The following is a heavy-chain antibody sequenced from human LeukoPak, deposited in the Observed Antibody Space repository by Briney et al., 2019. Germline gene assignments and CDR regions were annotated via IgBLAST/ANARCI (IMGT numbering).Heavy chain of an antibody. J-gene: IGHJ5*02. D-gene: IGHD1-26*01. Sequence: GGSLRLSCAASGFTFSSYWMSWVRQAPGKGLEWVANIKQDGSEKYYVDSVKGRFTISRDNAKNSLYLQMNSLRDDDMALYYCARGNSGSYSQDWFDPWGQGTLVTVSS. CDR3: ARGNSGSYSQDWFDP. CDR2: IKQDGSEK. CDR1: GFTFSSYW. V-gene: IGHV3-7*03.